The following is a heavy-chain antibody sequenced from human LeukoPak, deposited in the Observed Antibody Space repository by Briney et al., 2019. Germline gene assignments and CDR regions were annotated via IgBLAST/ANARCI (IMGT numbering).Heavy chain of an antibody. CDR2: ISAYNGNT. CDR3: ARDQTVTYYYDSSGY. D-gene: IGHD3-22*01. J-gene: IGHJ4*02. CDR1: GYTFTSYG. V-gene: IGHV1-18*01. Sequence: ASVKVSCKASGYTFTSYGISWVRQAPGQGREWMGWISAYNGNTNYAQKLQGRVTMTTDTSTSTAYMEMRSLRSDDTAVYYCARDQTVTYYYDSSGYWGQGTLVTVSS.